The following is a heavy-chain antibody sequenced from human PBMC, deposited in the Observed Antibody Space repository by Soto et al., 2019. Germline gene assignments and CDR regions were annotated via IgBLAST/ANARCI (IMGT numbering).Heavy chain of an antibody. Sequence: SETLSLTCTVSGGSISSYYWSWIRQPPGKGLEWIGYIYYSGSTNYNPSLKSRVTISVDTSKNQFSRKLSSVTAADTAVYYCASSNLTAYDYVWGSYRPNYFDYWGQGTLVTVSS. CDR3: ASSNLTAYDYVWGSYRPNYFDY. CDR1: GGSISSYY. CDR2: IYYSGST. D-gene: IGHD3-16*02. V-gene: IGHV4-59*01. J-gene: IGHJ4*02.